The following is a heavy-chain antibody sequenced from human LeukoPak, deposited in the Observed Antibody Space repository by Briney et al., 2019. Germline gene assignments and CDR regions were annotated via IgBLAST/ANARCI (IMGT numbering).Heavy chain of an antibody. V-gene: IGHV4-59*01. Sequence: SETLSLTCTVSGGSISSYYWSWIRQPPGKGLEWIGYIYYSGSTNYNPSLKSRVTISVDTSKNQFSLKLSSVTAADTAVHYCALFSDDFTFDYWGQGTLVTVSS. CDR3: ALFSDDFTFDY. D-gene: IGHD2-21*01. CDR1: GGSISSYY. J-gene: IGHJ4*02. CDR2: IYYSGST.